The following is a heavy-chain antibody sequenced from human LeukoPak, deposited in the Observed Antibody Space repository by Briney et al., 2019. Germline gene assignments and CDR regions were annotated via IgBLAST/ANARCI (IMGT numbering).Heavy chain of an antibody. V-gene: IGHV3-33*01. CDR1: VFSLSNHC. CDR2: IWDDGNNK. D-gene: IGHD3-10*01. J-gene: IGHJ5*02. CDR3: ARDSYQDYYGRFDP. Sequence: GGSLRLSCAASVFSLSNHCMRWVRQARCKRREWVAVIWDDGNNKRYANSVNGRFTISRDNSENTLYLQMNGLTAEDTAMYYCARDSYQDYYGRFDPWGQGTLVIVSS.